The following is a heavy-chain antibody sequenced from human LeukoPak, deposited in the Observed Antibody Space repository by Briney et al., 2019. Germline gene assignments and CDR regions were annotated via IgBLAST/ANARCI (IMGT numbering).Heavy chain of an antibody. CDR1: GFTFSSYE. V-gene: IGHV3-48*03. CDR2: ISSSGSTI. Sequence: GGSLRLSCAASGFTFSSYEMNWVRQAPGKGLEWVSYISSSGSTIYYADSVKGRFTISRDNAKNSLYLQMNSLRAEDTAVYYCARDYSDASSGWYLYWGQGTLVTVSS. J-gene: IGHJ4*02. D-gene: IGHD6-19*01. CDR3: ARDYSDASSGWYLY.